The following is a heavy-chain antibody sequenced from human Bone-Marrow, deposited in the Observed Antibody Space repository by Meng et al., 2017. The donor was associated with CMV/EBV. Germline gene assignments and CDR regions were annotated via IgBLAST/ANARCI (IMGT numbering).Heavy chain of an antibody. J-gene: IGHJ3*02. Sequence: ASVKVSCKASGYTFTGYYMHWVRQAPGQGLEWMGWINPNSGGTNYAQKFQGRVTMTRDTSISPAYMELSRLRSDDPAVYYCARIGTYCSSTSCYTFDIWGQGTMVTVSS. D-gene: IGHD2-2*02. CDR1: GYTFTGYY. CDR2: INPNSGGT. V-gene: IGHV1-2*02. CDR3: ARIGTYCSSTSCYTFDI.